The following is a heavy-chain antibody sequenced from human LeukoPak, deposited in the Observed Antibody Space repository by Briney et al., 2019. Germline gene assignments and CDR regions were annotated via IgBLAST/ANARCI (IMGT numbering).Heavy chain of an antibody. CDR3: AKDSGTLHGGPDF. CDR1: GFIFSHYG. Sequence: GGSLRLSCGASGFIFSHYGMHWVRQAPGKGLEWVAYLEKDGDDIMYGDSVKGRFTIPRDNSKNKVYLQMNSLRSEDTAVYYCAKDSGTLHGGPDFWGQGTLVSVSS. V-gene: IGHV3-30*02. J-gene: IGHJ4*02. D-gene: IGHD3-10*01. CDR2: LEKDGDDI.